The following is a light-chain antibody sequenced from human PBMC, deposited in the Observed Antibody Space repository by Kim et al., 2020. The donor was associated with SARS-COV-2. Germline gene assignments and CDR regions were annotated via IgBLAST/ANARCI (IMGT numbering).Light chain of an antibody. CDR1: EDVSDS. CDR3: QQRVTWPLT. Sequence: LSPGESATLHCRASEDVSDSIAWYQHKPGQAPRLLIYDASKRATGIPARFSGSGYETDFTLTISSLEPEDFAFYYCQQRVTWPLTFGGGTKVDIK. V-gene: IGKV3-11*01. J-gene: IGKJ4*01. CDR2: DAS.